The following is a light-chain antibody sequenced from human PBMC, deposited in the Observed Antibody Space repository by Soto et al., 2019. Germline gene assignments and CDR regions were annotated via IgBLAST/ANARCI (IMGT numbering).Light chain of an antibody. CDR1: QAINTY. V-gene: IGKV1-33*01. J-gene: IGKJ4*01. CDR3: QHYYNLLLT. Sequence: DIQMTQSPSSLSASVGDRVTITCQASQAINTYLNWYQQKPGKAPNLLIYDASKLETGVPSRFSGGGSVTYFTFTVSSLQPEDIATYFFQHYYNLLLTFGGGTMVEL. CDR2: DAS.